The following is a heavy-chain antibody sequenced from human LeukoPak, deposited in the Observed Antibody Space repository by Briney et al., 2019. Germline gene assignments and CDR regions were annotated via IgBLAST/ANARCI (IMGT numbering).Heavy chain of an antibody. Sequence: SETLSLTCTVSGGSISSYYWSWIRQPPGKGLEWIGYIYYSGSTYYNPSLKSRVTISVHTSKNQFSLKLSSVTAADTAVYYCARVYGSGYDFRGAFDIWGQGTMVTVSS. CDR1: GGSISSYY. J-gene: IGHJ3*02. V-gene: IGHV4-59*01. CDR3: ARVYGSGYDFRGAFDI. D-gene: IGHD5-12*01. CDR2: IYYSGST.